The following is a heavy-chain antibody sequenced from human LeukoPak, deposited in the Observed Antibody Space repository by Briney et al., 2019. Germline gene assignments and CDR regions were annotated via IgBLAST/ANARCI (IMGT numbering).Heavy chain of an antibody. CDR3: AKGSTIFGVVQAV. J-gene: IGHJ6*04. CDR1: GFTFSSYA. CDR2: ISGSGGST. V-gene: IGHV3-23*01. Sequence: GGSLRLSCAASGFTFSSYAMSWVRQAPGKGLEWVSAISGSGGSTYYADSVKGRFTISRDNSKNTLYLQMNSLRAGDTAVYYCAKGSTIFGVVQAVWGKGTTVTVSS. D-gene: IGHD3-3*01.